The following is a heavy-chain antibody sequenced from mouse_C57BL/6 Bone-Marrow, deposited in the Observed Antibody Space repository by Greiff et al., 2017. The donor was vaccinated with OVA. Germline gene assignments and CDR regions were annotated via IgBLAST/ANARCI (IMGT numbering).Heavy chain of an antibody. Sequence: VQLQQPGAELVKPGASVKLSCKASGYTFTSYWMHWVKQRPGRGLEWIGMIHPNSGSTNYNEKFKSKATLTVDKSSSTAYMQLSSLTSEDSAVYYCAREGGLVPIDYWGQGTTLTVSS. V-gene: IGHV1-64*01. D-gene: IGHD1-1*02. CDR3: AREGGLVPIDY. CDR1: GYTFTSYW. CDR2: IHPNSGST. J-gene: IGHJ2*01.